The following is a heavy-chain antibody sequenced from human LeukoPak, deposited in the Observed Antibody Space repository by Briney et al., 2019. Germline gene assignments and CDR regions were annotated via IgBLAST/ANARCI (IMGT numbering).Heavy chain of an antibody. CDR3: ARRYNWFDP. J-gene: IGHJ5*02. V-gene: IGHV4-34*01. Sequence: SETLSLTCTVSGVSITNYYWSWIRQPPGKGLEWIGEINHSGSTNYNPSLKSRVTISVDTSKNQFSLKLSSVTAADTAVYYCARRYNWFDPWGQGTLVTVSS. CDR2: INHSGST. CDR1: GVSITNYY.